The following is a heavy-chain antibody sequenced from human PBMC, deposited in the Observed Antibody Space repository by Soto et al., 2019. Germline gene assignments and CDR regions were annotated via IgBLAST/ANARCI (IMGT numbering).Heavy chain of an antibody. J-gene: IGHJ4*02. D-gene: IGHD1-1*01. CDR3: ARATGTLRSRNCDY. Sequence: SETLSLTCSVSGGSISTVGHYWTWIRQPPGKGLEWIGSIYRTGSTYYSKSLRSRLTMSVDTSKSQFSLRLSSVTAADTAVYYCARATGTLRSRNCDYWGQGSLVTVSS. CDR2: IYRTGST. CDR1: GGSISTVGHY. V-gene: IGHV4-31*03.